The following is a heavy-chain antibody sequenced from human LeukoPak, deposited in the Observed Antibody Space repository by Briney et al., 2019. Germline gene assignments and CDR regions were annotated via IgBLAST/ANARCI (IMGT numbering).Heavy chain of an antibody. CDR1: GFTFSSYS. V-gene: IGHV3-48*01. CDR2: ISSRSTTI. J-gene: IGHJ4*02. Sequence: GGSLRLSCAASGFTFSSYSMNWVRQAPGKGLEWISYISSRSTTICYADSVKGRFTISRDNAKNSLYLQMNSLRGEDTAVYYCAGDYGDYGEYFDHWGQGTLVTVSS. CDR3: AGDYGDYGEYFDH. D-gene: IGHD4-17*01.